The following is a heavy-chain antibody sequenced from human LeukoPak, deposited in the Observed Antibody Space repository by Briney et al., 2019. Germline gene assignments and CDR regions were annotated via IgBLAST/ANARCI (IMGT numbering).Heavy chain of an antibody. CDR1: GYTFTCYY. D-gene: IGHD2-15*01. Sequence: ASVKVSCKASGYTFTCYYMHWVRQAPGQGLEWMGWINPNSGGTNYAQKFQGWVTMTRDTSISTAYMELSRLRSDDTAVYYCARGYCSGGSCYAGAGGDYWGQGTLVTVSS. V-gene: IGHV1-2*04. CDR3: ARGYCSGGSCYAGAGGDY. CDR2: INPNSGGT. J-gene: IGHJ4*02.